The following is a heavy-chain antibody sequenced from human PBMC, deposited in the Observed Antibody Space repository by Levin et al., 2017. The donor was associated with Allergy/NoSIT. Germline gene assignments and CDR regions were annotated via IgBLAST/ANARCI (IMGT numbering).Heavy chain of an antibody. V-gene: IGHV4-30-4*01. J-gene: IGHJ4*02. CDR1: GGSISSGDYY. D-gene: IGHD5-18*01. Sequence: KASETLSLTCTVSGGSISSGDYYWSWIRQPPGKGLEWIGYIYYSGSTYYNPSLKSRVTISVDTSKNQFSLKLSSVTAADTAVYYCARREWIRERRAFDYWGQGTLVTVSS. CDR2: IYYSGST. CDR3: ARREWIRERRAFDY.